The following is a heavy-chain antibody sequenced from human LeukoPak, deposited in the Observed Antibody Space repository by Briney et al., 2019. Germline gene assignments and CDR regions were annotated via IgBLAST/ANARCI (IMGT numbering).Heavy chain of an antibody. D-gene: IGHD5-18*01. Sequence: GGSLRLSCAASGFAFDDYGMSWVRQAPGKGLEWVSGINWNGGSIGYADSVKGRFTISRDNAKNSLYLQINSLRAEDTALYYCARADKDGYGFFGFDYWGQGTLVTVSS. V-gene: IGHV3-20*04. CDR3: ARADKDGYGFFGFDY. J-gene: IGHJ4*02. CDR2: INWNGGSI. CDR1: GFAFDDYG.